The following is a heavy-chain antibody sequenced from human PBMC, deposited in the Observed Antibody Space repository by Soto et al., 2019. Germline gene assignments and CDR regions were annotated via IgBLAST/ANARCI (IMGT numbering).Heavy chain of an antibody. Sequence: QVQLVQSGAEVKKPGASVKVSCKASGYTFTSYGISWVRQAPGQGLEWMGWISAYNGNTNYAQKLQGRVTMTTDTNTSTAYVELRNLRYDDTAEYYCERVVLIPAAIGSFDPWGQGTLVTVSS. J-gene: IGHJ5*02. V-gene: IGHV1-18*01. D-gene: IGHD2-2*01. CDR1: GYTFTSYG. CDR2: ISAYNGNT. CDR3: ERVVLIPAAIGSFDP.